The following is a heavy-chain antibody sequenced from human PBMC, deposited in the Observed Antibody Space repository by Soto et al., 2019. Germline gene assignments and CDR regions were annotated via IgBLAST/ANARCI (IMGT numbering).Heavy chain of an antibody. CDR1: GGSISSGDYY. CDR3: ARITAPPITIFGVVIGPYFDY. CDR2: IYYSGST. J-gene: IGHJ4*02. V-gene: IGHV4-30-4*01. D-gene: IGHD3-3*01. Sequence: SETLSLTCTVSGGSISSGDYYWSWIRQPPGKGLEWIGYIYYSGSTYYNPSLKSRVTISVDTSKNQFSLKLSSVTAADTAVYYCARITAPPITIFGVVIGPYFDYWGQGTLVTVSS.